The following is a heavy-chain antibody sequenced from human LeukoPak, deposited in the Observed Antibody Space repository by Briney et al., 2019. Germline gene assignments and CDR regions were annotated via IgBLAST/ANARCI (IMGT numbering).Heavy chain of an antibody. D-gene: IGHD2/OR15-2a*01. CDR2: IYDSGNE. CDR1: GGSISTSAFY. J-gene: IGHJ6*03. Sequence: PSETLSLTCTVSGGSISTSAFYWGWIRQPPGKGMEWIGSIYDSGNEFYNPSLKSRVTISADTSKNQFSLKLNSVTAADTAMYYCARLISDYYYYYMDVWGEGITVTVSS. CDR3: ARLISDYYYYYMDV. V-gene: IGHV4-39*01.